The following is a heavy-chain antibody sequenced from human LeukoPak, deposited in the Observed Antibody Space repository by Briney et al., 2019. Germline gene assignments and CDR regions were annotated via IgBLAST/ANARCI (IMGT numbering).Heavy chain of an antibody. V-gene: IGHV4-34*01. J-gene: IGHJ5*02. CDR1: GGSFSGYY. CDR3: ARGLRCGGGSCYP. D-gene: IGHD2-15*01. Sequence: SETLSLTCAVYGGSFSGYYWSWIRQPPGEGLEWIGEINHSGSTNYNPSLKSRVTISVDTSKNQFSLKLTSVTAADTAVYYCARGLRCGGGSCYPWDQGTLVTVSS. CDR2: INHSGST.